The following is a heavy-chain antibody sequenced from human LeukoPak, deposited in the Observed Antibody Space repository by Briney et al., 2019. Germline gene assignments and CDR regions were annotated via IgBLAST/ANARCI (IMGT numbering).Heavy chain of an antibody. CDR2: IYDSGST. J-gene: IGHJ4*02. CDR1: GGSIRSSYYY. Sequence: SETLSLTCTVSGGSIRSSYYYWGWIRQPPGKGLEWIGSIYDSGSTYYNPSLKSRVTISVDTSKNQFSLKLNSVTAADTAVYYCARVTFQWAVGYYFDYWGQGTLVTVSS. CDR3: ARVTFQWAVGYYFDY. V-gene: IGHV4-39*01. D-gene: IGHD1-26*01.